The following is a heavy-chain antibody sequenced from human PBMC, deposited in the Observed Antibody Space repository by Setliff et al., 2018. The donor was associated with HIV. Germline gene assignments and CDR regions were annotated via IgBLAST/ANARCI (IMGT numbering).Heavy chain of an antibody. D-gene: IGHD3-9*01. J-gene: IGHJ6*02. V-gene: IGHV1-69*05. CDR1: GGTFSSYA. Sequence: SVKVSCKASGGTFSSYAICWVRQAPGQGLEWMGGIIPIFGTANYAQKFQGRVTITTDESTSTAYMELSSLRSEDTAVYYCARCRGTRYFDWLPMDVWGQGTTVTVSS. CDR2: IIPIFGTA. CDR3: ARCRGTRYFDWLPMDV.